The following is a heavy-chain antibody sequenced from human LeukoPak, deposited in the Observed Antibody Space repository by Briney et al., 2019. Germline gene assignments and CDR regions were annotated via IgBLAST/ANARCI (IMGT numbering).Heavy chain of an antibody. CDR3: ATGGTYSSFDH. V-gene: IGHV1-18*01. J-gene: IGHJ4*02. Sequence: ASVKVSCKTSGYTFTSYGISWVRQAPGQGLEWMAWINPSNGNTKDARNLQGRVTMTTDTSANTAYMELRNLRSSDTAVYYCATGGTYSSFDHWGQGTLVTVSS. CDR2: INPSNGNT. CDR1: GYTFTSYG. D-gene: IGHD4-11*01.